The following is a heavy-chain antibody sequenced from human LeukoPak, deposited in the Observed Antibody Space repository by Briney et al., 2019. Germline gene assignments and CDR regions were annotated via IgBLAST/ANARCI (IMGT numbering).Heavy chain of an antibody. J-gene: IGHJ4*02. D-gene: IGHD3-10*01. V-gene: IGHV4-59*08. Sequence: SETLSLTCTVSGGSISSYYWSWIRQPPGKGLEWIGYIYYSESTNYNPSLKSRVTISVDTSKNQFSLKLSSVTAADTAVYYCASRLLLRPEYDYWGQGTLVTVSS. CDR2: IYYSEST. CDR1: GGSISSYY. CDR3: ASRLLLRPEYDY.